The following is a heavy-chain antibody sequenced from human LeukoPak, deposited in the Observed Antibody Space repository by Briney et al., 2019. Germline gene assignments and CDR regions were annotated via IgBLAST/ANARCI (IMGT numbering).Heavy chain of an antibody. Sequence: SETLSLTCAVYGGSFSGYYWSWIRQPPGKGQEWIGEINHSGSTNYNPSLKSRVTISVDTSKNQFSLKLSSATAADTAVYYCARSWNGDYFDYWGQGTLVTVSS. D-gene: IGHD1-1*01. J-gene: IGHJ4*02. CDR1: GGSFSGYY. CDR2: INHSGST. CDR3: ARSWNGDYFDY. V-gene: IGHV4-34*01.